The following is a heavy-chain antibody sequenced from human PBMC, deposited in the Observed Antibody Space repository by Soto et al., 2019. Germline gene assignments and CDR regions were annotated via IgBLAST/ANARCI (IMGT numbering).Heavy chain of an antibody. CDR2: ISHSGIT. CDR1: GGSITSANW. CDR3: ARVLRGWFDP. J-gene: IGHJ5*02. V-gene: IGHV4-4*02. Sequence: SETLSLTCAVSGGSITSANWWTWVRQPPGGGLEWIGEISHSGITNYKASLKSRVTMSVDKTKNDVSLKLTSVTAADTAVYYCARVLRGWFDPWGQVTLVTVSS.